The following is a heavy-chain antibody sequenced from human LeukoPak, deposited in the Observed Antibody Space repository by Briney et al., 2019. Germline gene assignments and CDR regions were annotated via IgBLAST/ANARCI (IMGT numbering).Heavy chain of an antibody. V-gene: IGHV4-4*07. J-gene: IGHJ6*03. CDR2: IYTSGST. CDR3: ARFMVTMVRGVITYYYYYMDV. Sequence: PSETLSLTCTVSGGSISSYYWSRIRQPAGKGLEWIGRIYTSGSTNYNPSLKSRVTMSVDTSKNQFSLKLSSVTAADTAVYYCARFMVTMVRGVITYYYYYMDVWGKGTTVTVSS. CDR1: GGSISSYY. D-gene: IGHD3-10*01.